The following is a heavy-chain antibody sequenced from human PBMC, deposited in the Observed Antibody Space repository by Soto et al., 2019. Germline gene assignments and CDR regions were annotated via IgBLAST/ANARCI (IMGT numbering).Heavy chain of an antibody. J-gene: IGHJ3*02. Sequence: GGSLRLSCASSGFTFSSYSMNWVRQAPGKGLEWVSYISSSSSTIYYADSVKGRFTISRDNAKNSLYLQMNSLRAEDTAVYYCARSITLDAFDIWGQGTMVTVSS. CDR1: GFTFSSYS. D-gene: IGHD5-12*01. V-gene: IGHV3-48*01. CDR2: ISSSSSTI. CDR3: ARSITLDAFDI.